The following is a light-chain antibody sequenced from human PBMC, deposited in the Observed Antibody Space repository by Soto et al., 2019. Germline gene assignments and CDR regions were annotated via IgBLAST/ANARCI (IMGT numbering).Light chain of an antibody. CDR2: GAS. V-gene: IGKV3-20*01. Sequence: EIVLTQSPRTLSLSTGERATLSCRASQSVSSSYLAWYQQKPGQAPRLLIYGASSRATGIPDRFSGSGTGTDFTLTISRLEPEDFAVYYCQQYGTSLMTFGKGTRLV. CDR3: QQYGTSLMT. J-gene: IGKJ5*01. CDR1: QSVSSSY.